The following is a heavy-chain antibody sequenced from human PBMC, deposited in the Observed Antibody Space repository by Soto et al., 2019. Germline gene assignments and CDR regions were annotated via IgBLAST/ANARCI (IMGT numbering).Heavy chain of an antibody. V-gene: IGHV4-61*01. D-gene: IGHD3-3*01. CDR2: IYYSGST. J-gene: IGHJ4*02. CDR1: GGYVSSGSYY. Sequence: PSETLSLTCTVAGGYVSSGSYYWSWIRQPPGKGLEWIGYIYYSGSTNYNPSLKSRVTISVDTSKNQFSLKLSSVTAADTAVYYYARAGYDFWSGYYMGYFDYWGQGTLVTVS. CDR3: ARAGYDFWSGYYMGYFDY.